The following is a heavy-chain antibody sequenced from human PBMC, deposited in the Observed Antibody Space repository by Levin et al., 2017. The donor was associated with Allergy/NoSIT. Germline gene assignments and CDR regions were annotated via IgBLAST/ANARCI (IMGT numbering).Heavy chain of an antibody. Sequence: GESLKISCAASGFTVSSNYMSWVRQAPGKGLEWVSVIYSGGSTYYADSVKGRFTISRDNSKNTLYLQMNSLRAEDTAVYYCARYQELRLRYYYYGMDVWGQGTTVTVSS. CDR1: GFTVSSNY. V-gene: IGHV3-53*01. J-gene: IGHJ6*02. D-gene: IGHD1-26*01. CDR2: IYSGGST. CDR3: ARYQELRLRYYYYGMDV.